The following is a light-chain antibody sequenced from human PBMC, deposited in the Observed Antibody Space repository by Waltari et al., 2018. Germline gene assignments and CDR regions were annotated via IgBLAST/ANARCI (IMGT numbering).Light chain of an antibody. J-gene: IGLJ3*02. CDR2: EVT. Sequence: QSALTQPPSVSGSPGHSVTLSCTGTSDDIASYNRVSWYQQPPGTAPRLIIYEVTYRPAGVPYRFSGSKSCNTASLTISGLQAQDEADYYCSSITGSSTWVFGGGTKLTVL. CDR3: SSITGSSTWV. V-gene: IGLV2-18*02. CDR1: SDDIASYNR.